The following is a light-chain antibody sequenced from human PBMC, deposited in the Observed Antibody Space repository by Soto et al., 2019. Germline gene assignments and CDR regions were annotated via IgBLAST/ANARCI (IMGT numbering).Light chain of an antibody. V-gene: IGKV3-20*01. J-gene: IGKJ5*01. CDR2: GAI. CDR1: QSLYFSF. Sequence: EIVLTQSPGTLSLSPGERATLSCRASQSLYFSFLAWYQQKSGQAPRLLIHGAISRAAGIPARFSGRDSEAHLTLIIDAVETEDSAVDYCQPYGRPAYTFVRGTRLEI. CDR3: QPYGRPAYT.